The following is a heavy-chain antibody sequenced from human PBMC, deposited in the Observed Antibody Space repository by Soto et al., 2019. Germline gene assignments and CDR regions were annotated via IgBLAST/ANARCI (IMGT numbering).Heavy chain of an antibody. CDR2: ISGSGGSGRG. D-gene: IGHD6-13*01. Sequence: PGGSLRLSCVGSGFSFRKYAMNWVRQAPGKGLEWVSGISGSGGSGRGFYADPVKGRFTISRDNAKNSLHLQMNSLRAEDTAVYYCTRDASRDSSARGWFDPWGPGTLVTVSS. CDR3: TRDASRDSSARGWFDP. V-gene: IGHV3-23*01. CDR1: GFSFRKYA. J-gene: IGHJ5*02.